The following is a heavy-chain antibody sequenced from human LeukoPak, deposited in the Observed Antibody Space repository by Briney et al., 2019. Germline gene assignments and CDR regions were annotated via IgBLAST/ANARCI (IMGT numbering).Heavy chain of an antibody. CDR2: ISSSSSYI. V-gene: IGHV3-21*01. J-gene: IGHJ3*02. CDR1: GFTFSSYS. D-gene: IGHD1-14*01. Sequence: PGGSLRLSCAASGFTFSSYSMNWVRQAPGKGLEWVSSISSSSSYIYYADSVKGRFTISRDNAKNSLYLQMNSLRAEDTAVYYCARGGTTRRNAFDIWGQGTMVTVSS. CDR3: ARGGTTRRNAFDI.